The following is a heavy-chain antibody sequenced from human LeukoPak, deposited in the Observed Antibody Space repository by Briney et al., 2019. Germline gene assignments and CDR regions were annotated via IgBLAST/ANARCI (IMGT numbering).Heavy chain of an antibody. Sequence: ASVKVSCKASGYTFTSYDINWVRQATGQGLEWMGWMNPNSGNTGCAQKFQGRVTMTRNTSISTAYMELSSLRSEDTAVYYCARGLVLRYFDWLSVMAGGPERFDPWGQGTLVTVSS. V-gene: IGHV1-8*01. CDR1: GYTFTSYD. CDR3: ARGLVLRYFDWLSVMAGGPERFDP. CDR2: MNPNSGNT. D-gene: IGHD3-9*01. J-gene: IGHJ5*02.